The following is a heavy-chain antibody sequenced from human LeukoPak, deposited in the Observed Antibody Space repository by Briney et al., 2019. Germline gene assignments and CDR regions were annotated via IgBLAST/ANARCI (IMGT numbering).Heavy chain of an antibody. V-gene: IGHV4-4*09. D-gene: IGHD1-26*01. CDR2: IYTSGST. Sequence: SATLSLTSTVSGGSISCYYRRWIRQPRRKGLEWIGYIYTSGSTSYNPSLKSRVTISVDTSKNQFSLKLSSVTAADTAVYYFARSGSYSRNAFDIWGEGGMVTVSS. CDR3: ARSGSYSRNAFDI. CDR1: GGSISCYY. J-gene: IGHJ3*02.